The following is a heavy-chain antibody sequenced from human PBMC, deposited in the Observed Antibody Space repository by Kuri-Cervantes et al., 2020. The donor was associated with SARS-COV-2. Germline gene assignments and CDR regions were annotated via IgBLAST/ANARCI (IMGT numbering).Heavy chain of an antibody. CDR3: ARDGWGSTSHNWFDP. V-gene: IGHV3-7*01. J-gene: IGHJ5*02. CDR2: INQDGSEK. CDR1: GFTFRSFA. D-gene: IGHD2-2*01. Sequence: GGSLRLSCAASGFTFRSFAMACVRQAPGKGLEWVANINQDGSEKYYVGSVKGRFTISRDNAKNSLYLQMNSLRAEDTAVYYCARDGWGSTSHNWFDPWGQGTLVTVSS.